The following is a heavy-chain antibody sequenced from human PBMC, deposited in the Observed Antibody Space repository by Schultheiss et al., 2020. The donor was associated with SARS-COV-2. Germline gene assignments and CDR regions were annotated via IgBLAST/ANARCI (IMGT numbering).Heavy chain of an antibody. Sequence: SVKVSCKASGYTFTSYGISWVRQAPGQGLEWMGWINPIFGTANYAQKFQGRVTITADESTSTAYMELSSLRAEDTAVYYCARLGVSRDFDYWGQGTLVTVSS. CDR2: INPIFGTA. CDR3: ARLGVSRDFDY. CDR1: GYTFTSYG. V-gene: IGHV1-69*13. D-gene: IGHD1-26*01. J-gene: IGHJ4*02.